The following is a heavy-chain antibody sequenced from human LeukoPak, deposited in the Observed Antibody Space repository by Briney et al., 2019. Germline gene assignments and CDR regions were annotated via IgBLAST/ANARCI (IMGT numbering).Heavy chain of an antibody. D-gene: IGHD6-19*01. V-gene: IGHV3-23*01. CDR2: ISGGGGST. Sequence: PGGSLRLSCAASGFPFSSQVMKWVRQAPGKGLEWVSVISGGGGSTYYADSVKGRFTISRDNSKNALHLQRNSLKPEDAAVYYCVIVIGLSSVWYEFDYGGEGTRVTVSS. J-gene: IGHJ4*02. CDR1: GFPFSSQV. CDR3: VIVIGLSSVWYEFDY.